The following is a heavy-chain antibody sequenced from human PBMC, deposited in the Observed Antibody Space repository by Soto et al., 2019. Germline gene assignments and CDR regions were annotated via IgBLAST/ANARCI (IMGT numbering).Heavy chain of an antibody. CDR2: ISSSGTTI. J-gene: IGHJ4*02. Sequence: LRLSCVASEFTFSSYEMNWVRQAPGKGLEWVSYISSSGTTIYYTDSVKGRFTISRDNAKKSLYLQMNSLRAEDTAVYYCVRFGGAAAGPGDYWGQGTLVTVS. D-gene: IGHD6-13*01. CDR3: VRFGGAAAGPGDY. V-gene: IGHV3-48*03. CDR1: EFTFSSYE.